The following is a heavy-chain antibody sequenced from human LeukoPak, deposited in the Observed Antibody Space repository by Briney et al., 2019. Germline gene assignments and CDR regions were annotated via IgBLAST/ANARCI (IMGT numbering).Heavy chain of an antibody. V-gene: IGHV4-38-2*02. J-gene: IGHJ6*03. D-gene: IGHD2-2*02. CDR2: IYHSGST. CDR3: AREAIVVVPAAVRYYYYYYMDV. Sequence: PSETLSLTCTVSGGSISDGYYWGWIRQSPGKGLEWIAIIYHSGSTYYTPSLKSRLTISVDTSKNQFSLKLSSVTAADTAVYYCAREAIVVVPAAVRYYYYYYMDVWGKGTTVTVSS. CDR1: GGSISDGYY.